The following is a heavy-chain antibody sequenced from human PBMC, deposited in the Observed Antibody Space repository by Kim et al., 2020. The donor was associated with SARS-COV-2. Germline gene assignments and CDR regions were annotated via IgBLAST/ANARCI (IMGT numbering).Heavy chain of an antibody. Sequence: SETLSLTCTVSGGSISSSSYYWGWIRQPPGKGLEWIVSNYYSGSTYYNPSRKSRVTISVDTSKNQFSLKLSSVTAADTAVYYCARTNRVYDYYGMDVWGQGTTVTVSS. CDR3: ARTNRVYDYYGMDV. CDR1: GGSISSSSYY. CDR2: NYYSGST. V-gene: IGHV4-39*01. J-gene: IGHJ6*02. D-gene: IGHD2-8*01.